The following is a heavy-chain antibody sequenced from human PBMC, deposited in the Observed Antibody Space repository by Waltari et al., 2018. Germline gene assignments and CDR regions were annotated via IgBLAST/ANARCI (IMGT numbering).Heavy chain of an antibody. CDR2: IYYSGST. CDR1: GGSISSSSYY. CDR3: AGDILTGADAFDI. V-gene: IGHV4-39*07. Sequence: QLQLQESGPGLVKPSETLSLTCTVSGGSISSSSYYWGWIRQPPGKGLEWIGSIYYSGSTYYNPSLKSRVTISVDTSKNQFSLKLSSVTAADTAVYYCAGDILTGADAFDIWGQGTMVTVSS. J-gene: IGHJ3*02. D-gene: IGHD3-9*01.